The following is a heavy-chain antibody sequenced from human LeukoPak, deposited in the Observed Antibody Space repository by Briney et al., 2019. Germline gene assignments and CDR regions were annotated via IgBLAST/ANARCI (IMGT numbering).Heavy chain of an antibody. CDR1: GYTFTGYY. J-gene: IGHJ5*02. V-gene: IGHV1-2*02. CDR3: ARGPLYCSNTNCHSNWFDP. Sequence: GASVKVSCKASGYTFTGYYMHWVRQAPGQGLEWMGWIHPNSGDTYYAQKFQDRVTMTWDTSISTAYIEMTWLRSDDTAVYFCARGPLYCSNTNCHSNWFDPWGQGALVTVSS. CDR2: IHPNSGDT. D-gene: IGHD2-2*01.